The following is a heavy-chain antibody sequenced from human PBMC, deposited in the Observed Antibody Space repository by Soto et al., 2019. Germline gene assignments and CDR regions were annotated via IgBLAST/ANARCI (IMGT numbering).Heavy chain of an antibody. V-gene: IGHV1-2*02. CDR2: INPNSGGT. CDR1: GYTFTDYQ. CDR3: AREWGGNIGYYSFDY. Sequence: ASVKVSCKASGYTFTDYQMHWVRQAPGQGLEWMGWINPNSGGTKSAQKFQGRVTMTRDTSISTAYMELTRLKSDDTAVYYCAREWGGNIGYYSFDYWGQGTLVTVSS. J-gene: IGHJ4*02. D-gene: IGHD3-22*01.